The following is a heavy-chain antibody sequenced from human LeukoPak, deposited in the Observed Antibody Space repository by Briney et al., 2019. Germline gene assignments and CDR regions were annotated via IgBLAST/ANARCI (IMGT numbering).Heavy chain of an antibody. V-gene: IGHV3-7*01. Sequence: PGGSLRLSCAASGFTFSSYSMNWVRQAPGKGPEWVATIKQDGSEKYYVDSVKGRFTISRDNARNSLYLQMNSLSDEDTAVYHCARGGSFSGGFWGQGTLVTVSS. CDR1: GFTFSSYS. J-gene: IGHJ4*02. CDR2: IKQDGSEK. D-gene: IGHD6-19*01. CDR3: ARGGSFSGGF.